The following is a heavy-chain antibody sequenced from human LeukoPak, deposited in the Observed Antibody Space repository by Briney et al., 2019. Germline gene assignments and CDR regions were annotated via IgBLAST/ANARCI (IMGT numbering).Heavy chain of an antibody. CDR2: ISGSGGST. V-gene: IGHV3-23*01. CDR1: GFTVSSKY. Sequence: PGGSLRLSCAASGFTVSSKYMSWVRQAPGKGLEWVSAISGSGGSTYYADSVKGRFTISRDNSKNTLYLLMNSLRAEDTAVYYCAKGRVRSPYYYGMDVWGQGTTVTVSS. CDR3: AKGRVRSPYYYGMDV. J-gene: IGHJ6*02.